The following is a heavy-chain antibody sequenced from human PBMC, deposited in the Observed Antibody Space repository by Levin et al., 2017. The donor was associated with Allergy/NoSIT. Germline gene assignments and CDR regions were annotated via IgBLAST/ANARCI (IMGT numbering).Heavy chain of an antibody. V-gene: IGHV4-59*01. Sequence: SETLFLTCTVSGGSISSYYWSWVRQPPGKGLEWIGYIYYSGSTNYNPSLKSRLTFSIDTSKNHFSLKLSSVTAADTAVYYCAGWGSANDAFDIWGQGTMVTVSS. D-gene: IGHD3-10*01. CDR1: GGSISSYY. CDR2: IYYSGST. CDR3: AGWGSANDAFDI. J-gene: IGHJ3*02.